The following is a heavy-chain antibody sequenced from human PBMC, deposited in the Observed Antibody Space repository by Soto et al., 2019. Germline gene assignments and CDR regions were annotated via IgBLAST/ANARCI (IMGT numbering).Heavy chain of an antibody. Sequence: HRGGSLRLSCAASGFSFTHYTINWLRQAPGKGLEWAAVMSYDGTNEYYADSVKGRFTISRDNSKSTVYLQMNSLTPEDTALYYCARKWGTYSSASLDYWGLGTLVTVSS. J-gene: IGHJ4*02. V-gene: IGHV3-30*04. CDR3: ARKWGTYSSASLDY. CDR2: MSYDGTNE. CDR1: GFSFTHYT. D-gene: IGHD6-19*01.